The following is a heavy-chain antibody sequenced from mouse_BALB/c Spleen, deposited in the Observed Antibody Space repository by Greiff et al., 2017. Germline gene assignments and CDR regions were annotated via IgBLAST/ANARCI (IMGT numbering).Heavy chain of an antibody. CDR3: ARRYYGSSYWYFDV. Sequence: EVKVVESGGGLVQPRGSRKLSCAASGFTFSSFGMHWVRQAPEKGLEWVAYISSGSSTIYYADTVKGRFTISRDNPKNTLFLQMTSLRSEDTAMYYCARRYYGSSYWYFDVWGAGTTVTVSS. V-gene: IGHV5-17*02. J-gene: IGHJ1*01. CDR2: ISSGSSTI. D-gene: IGHD1-1*01. CDR1: GFTFSSFG.